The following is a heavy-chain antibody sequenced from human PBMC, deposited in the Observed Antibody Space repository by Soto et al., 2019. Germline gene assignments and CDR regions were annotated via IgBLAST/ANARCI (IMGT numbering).Heavy chain of an antibody. V-gene: IGHV3-48*03. D-gene: IGHD3-10*01. Sequence: GGSLRLSCAASGFTFSSYEMNWVRQAPGKGLEWVSYISSSGSTIYYADSVKGRFTISRDNAKNSLYLQMNSLRAEDTAVYYCARVEMVRGVIMVYGMDVWGQGTTVTVSS. CDR3: ARVEMVRGVIMVYGMDV. CDR2: ISSSGSTI. J-gene: IGHJ6*02. CDR1: GFTFSSYE.